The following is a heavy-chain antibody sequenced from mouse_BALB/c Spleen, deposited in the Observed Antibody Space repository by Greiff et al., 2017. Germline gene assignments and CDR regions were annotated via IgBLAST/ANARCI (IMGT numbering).Heavy chain of an antibody. CDR3: ARHPVTTAKRYAMDY. Sequence: EVQLVESGGGLVQPGGSLKLSCAASGFTFSSYTMSWVRQTPEKRLEWVAYISNGGGSTYYPDTVKGRFTISRDNAKNTLYLQMSSLKSEDTAMYYCARHPVTTAKRYAMDYWGQGTSVTVSS. J-gene: IGHJ4*01. CDR2: ISNGGGST. V-gene: IGHV5-12-2*01. D-gene: IGHD1-2*01. CDR1: GFTFSSYT.